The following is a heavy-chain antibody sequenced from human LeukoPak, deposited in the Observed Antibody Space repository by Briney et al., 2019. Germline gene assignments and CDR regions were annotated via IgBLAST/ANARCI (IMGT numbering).Heavy chain of an antibody. CDR2: ISYDGSNK. J-gene: IGHJ4*02. CDR3: AKDRFELIVATTVTDY. CDR1: GFTFSSYG. D-gene: IGHD5-12*01. V-gene: IGHV3-30*18. Sequence: GRSLRLSCAASGFTFSSYGMHWVRQAPGKGLEWVAVISYDGSNKYYANSVKGRFTISRDNSKNTLYLQMNSLRAEDTAVYYCAKDRFELIVATTVTDYWGQGTQVTVSS.